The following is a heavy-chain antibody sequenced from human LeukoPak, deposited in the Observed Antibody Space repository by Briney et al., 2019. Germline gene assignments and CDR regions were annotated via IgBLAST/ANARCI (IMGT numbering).Heavy chain of an antibody. J-gene: IGHJ4*02. CDR3: ARRIAVAGPDY. CDR2: ISSSSSYI. Sequence: GGSLRLSCAASGFTFSHHGMHWVRQAPGKGLEWVSSISSSSSYIYYADSVKGRFTISRDNAKNSLYLQMNSLRAEDTAVYYCARRIAVAGPDYWGQGTLVTVSS. CDR1: GFTFSHHG. V-gene: IGHV3-21*01. D-gene: IGHD6-19*01.